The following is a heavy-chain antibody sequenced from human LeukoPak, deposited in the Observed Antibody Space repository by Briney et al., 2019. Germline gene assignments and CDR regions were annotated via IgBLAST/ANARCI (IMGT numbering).Heavy chain of an antibody. V-gene: IGHV3-30*04. Sequence: GGSLRLSCAASGFTFSSYAMHWVRQAPGKGLEGVAVISYDGSNKYYADSVKGRFTISRDNSKNTLDLQMNSLRAEDTAVYYCARSSMPYCGGDCYFDYWGQGTLVTVSS. CDR3: ARSSMPYCGGDCYFDY. J-gene: IGHJ4*02. CDR2: ISYDGSNK. CDR1: GFTFSSYA. D-gene: IGHD2-21*02.